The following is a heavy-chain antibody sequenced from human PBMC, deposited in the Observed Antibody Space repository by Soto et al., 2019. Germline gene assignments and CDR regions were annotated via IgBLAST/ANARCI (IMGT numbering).Heavy chain of an antibody. V-gene: IGHV4-59*08. CDR2: IYYSGST. D-gene: IGHD6-6*01. CDR3: ARHHVGSSPSPSLWVSYMDV. Sequence: SETLSLTCTVSGGSISSYYWSWIRQPPGKGLEWIGYIYYSGSTNYNPSLKSRVTISVDTSKNQFSLKLSSVTAADTAVYYCARHHVGSSPSPSLWVSYMDVWGKGTTVTVSS. J-gene: IGHJ6*03. CDR1: GGSISSYY.